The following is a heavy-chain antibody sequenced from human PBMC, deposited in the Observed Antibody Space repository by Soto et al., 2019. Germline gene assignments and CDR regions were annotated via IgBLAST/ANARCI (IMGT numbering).Heavy chain of an antibody. CDR2: IIPILALT. J-gene: IGHJ5*02. CDR3: ARGDCSGGSRNSARYNWFVP. CDR1: GDTSSTYS. V-gene: IGHV1-69*02. Sequence: QVQLVQSGAEVQKTGSSVKVSCKASGDTSSTYSINWVRQAPGQGLEWVGRIIPILALTNYAQRFQGRVTITADKSTSKVYMGLSRVRSEDTAVYYFARGDCSGGSRNSARYNWFVPWGQGTLVTVSS. D-gene: IGHD2-15*01.